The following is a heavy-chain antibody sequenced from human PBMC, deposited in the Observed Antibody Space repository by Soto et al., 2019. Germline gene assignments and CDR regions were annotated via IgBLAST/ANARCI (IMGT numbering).Heavy chain of an antibody. CDR2: ISSSGSTI. D-gene: IGHD2-15*01. V-gene: IGHV3-11*01. Sequence: PGGSLRLSCAASGFTFSDYYMSWIRQAPGKGLEWVSYISSSGSTIYYADSVKGRFTISRDNAKNSMYLQMNSLRAEDTAVYYCAREGYCSGGTCYSLYFDYWGQGTLVTVSS. J-gene: IGHJ4*02. CDR3: AREGYCSGGTCYSLYFDY. CDR1: GFTFSDYY.